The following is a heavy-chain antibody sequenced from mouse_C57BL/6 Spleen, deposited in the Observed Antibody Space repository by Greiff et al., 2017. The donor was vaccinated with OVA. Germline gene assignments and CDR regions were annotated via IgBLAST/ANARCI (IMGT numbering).Heavy chain of an antibody. CDR2: ISYDGSN. CDR3: ARVSLGAMDY. V-gene: IGHV3-6*01. D-gene: IGHD3-3*01. CDR1: GYSITSGYY. Sequence: DVQLQESGPGLVKPSQSLSLTCSVTGYSITSGYYWNWIRQFPGNKLEWMGYISYDGSNNYNPSLKNRISITRDTSKNQFFLKLNSVTTEDTATYYCARVSLGAMDYWGQGTSVTVSS. J-gene: IGHJ4*01.